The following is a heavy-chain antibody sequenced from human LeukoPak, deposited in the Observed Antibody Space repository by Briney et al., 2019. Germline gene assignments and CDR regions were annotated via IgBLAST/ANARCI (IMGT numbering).Heavy chain of an antibody. CDR3: ARGSLRYFDWLLNFDY. D-gene: IGHD3-9*01. V-gene: IGHV1-2*02. Sequence: ASVKVSCKASGYTFTGYYMHWVRQAPGQGLEWMGWINPNSGGTNYAQKFQGRATMTRDTSISTAYMELSRLRSDDTAVYYCARGSLRYFDWLLNFDYWGQGTLVTVSS. CDR1: GYTFTGYY. J-gene: IGHJ4*02. CDR2: INPNSGGT.